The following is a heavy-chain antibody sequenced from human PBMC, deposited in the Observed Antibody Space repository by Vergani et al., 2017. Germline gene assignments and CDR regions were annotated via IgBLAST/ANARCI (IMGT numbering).Heavy chain of an antibody. Sequence: EVQLLESGGGLVQPGGSLRLSCAASGFTFSSYAMSWVRQAPGKGLEWVSAISGSGGSTYYAEPVKGRFTISRDNSKNTLYLQMNSLRAEDTAVYYCALSGVAAAPFDYWGQGTLVTVSS. CDR3: ALSGVAAAPFDY. CDR2: ISGSGGST. CDR1: GFTFSSYA. V-gene: IGHV3-23*01. J-gene: IGHJ4*02. D-gene: IGHD6-13*01.